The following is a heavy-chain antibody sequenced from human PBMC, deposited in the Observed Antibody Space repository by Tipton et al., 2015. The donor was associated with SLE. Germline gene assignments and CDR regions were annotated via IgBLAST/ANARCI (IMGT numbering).Heavy chain of an antibody. V-gene: IGHV3-33*01. CDR2: IWYDGSNK. CDR1: GFNFNNYG. CDR3: VAGGWLTNLQH. D-gene: IGHD2-15*01. Sequence: SGFNFNNYGMHWVRQAPGKGLEWVAVIWYDGSNKHYADSVKGRVTISRDNSQKMLYLQMNSLRAEDTAVYYCVAGGWLTNLQHWGQGTLVTVSS. J-gene: IGHJ1*01.